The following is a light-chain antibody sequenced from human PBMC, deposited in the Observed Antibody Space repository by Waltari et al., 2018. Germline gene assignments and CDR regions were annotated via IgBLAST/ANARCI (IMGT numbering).Light chain of an antibody. Sequence: DIQMTQSPSSKPASVGDRVTITCQASQHINKHLGWYQHEPGKAPTLLIYEASKLEPGVPSRFSGSGSGTDFTFTIRSLQPEDFATYYCQQYETLPLTFGGGTEVAI. V-gene: IGKV1-33*01. CDR2: EAS. CDR1: QHINKH. J-gene: IGKJ4*01. CDR3: QQYETLPLT.